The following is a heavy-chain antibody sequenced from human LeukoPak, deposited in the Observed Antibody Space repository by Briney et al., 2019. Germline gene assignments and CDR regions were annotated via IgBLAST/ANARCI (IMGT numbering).Heavy chain of an antibody. CDR1: AYTFTGYY. Sequence: ASEQVCCKASAYTFTGYYLHWVRQAPGQGPEWVGWIDPNNGDTEYAQEFQGRVTMTRVRSISTAYMELSRLTSDDTAVYYCARRSRNGLDAFDIWGQGTMVTVSS. CDR2: IDPNNGDT. V-gene: IGHV1-2*02. CDR3: ARRSRNGLDAFDI. D-gene: IGHD2-8*01. J-gene: IGHJ3*02.